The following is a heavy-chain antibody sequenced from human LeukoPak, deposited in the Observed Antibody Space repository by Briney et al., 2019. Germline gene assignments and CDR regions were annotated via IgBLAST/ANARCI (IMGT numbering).Heavy chain of an antibody. D-gene: IGHD1-14*01. CDR2: ISGSGAVT. CDR1: GFTFSNYA. Sequence: PGGSLRLSCAASGFTFSNYAMSWVRQAPGKGLEWVSVISGSGAVTHYADSVKGRFTISRDNSRNTVYLQMNSLRAEDTAIYYCAGDSLRITFAGTWGQGTLVTVSS. CDR3: AGDSLRITFAGT. V-gene: IGHV3-23*01. J-gene: IGHJ5*02.